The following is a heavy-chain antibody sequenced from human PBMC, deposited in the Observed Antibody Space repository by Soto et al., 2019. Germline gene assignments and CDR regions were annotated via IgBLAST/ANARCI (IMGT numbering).Heavy chain of an antibody. CDR3: ARDSGSYYRTHFDY. D-gene: IGHD1-26*01. CDR1: GGSISSGGYY. CDR2: IYYSGST. Sequence: SETLSLTCTVSGGSISSGGYYWSWIRQHPGKGLEWIGYIYYSGSTYYNPSLKSRVTISVDTSKNQFSLKLSSVTAADTAVYYCARDSGSYYRTHFDYWGQGTLVTVSS. V-gene: IGHV4-31*03. J-gene: IGHJ4*02.